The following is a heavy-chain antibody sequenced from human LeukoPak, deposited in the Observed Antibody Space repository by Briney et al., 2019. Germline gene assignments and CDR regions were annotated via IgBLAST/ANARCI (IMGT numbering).Heavy chain of an antibody. V-gene: IGHV3-20*04. CDR3: ARDKSNYFFDY. D-gene: IGHD4-11*01. J-gene: IGHJ4*02. Sequence: RTGGSLRLSCAASGFTFDDYGMNWVRQAPGKGLEWVSGINWNGGNTDYADSVKGRFTISRDNAKKSLYLQMNNLRAEDTALYYCARDKSNYFFDYWGQGTLVTVSS. CDR1: GFTFDDYG. CDR2: INWNGGNT.